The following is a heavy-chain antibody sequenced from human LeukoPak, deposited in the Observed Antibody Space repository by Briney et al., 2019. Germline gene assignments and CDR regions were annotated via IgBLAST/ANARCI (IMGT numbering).Heavy chain of an antibody. J-gene: IGHJ4*02. D-gene: IGHD3-10*01. CDR2: INIDGSST. CDR1: GFTFSNYW. CDR3: AKDPGYGSGNGVFDY. Sequence: PGGSLRLSCAASGFTFSNYWMHWVRQAPGKGLVWVSRINIDGSSTSYADSVKGRFTISRDNAKNTLYLQMNSLRADDTAVYYCAKDPGYGSGNGVFDYWGQGTLVTVSS. V-gene: IGHV3-74*01.